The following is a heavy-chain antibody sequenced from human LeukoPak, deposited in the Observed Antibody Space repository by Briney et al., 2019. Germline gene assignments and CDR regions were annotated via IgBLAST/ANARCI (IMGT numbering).Heavy chain of an antibody. CDR1: GGTFSSYA. CDR2: IIPIFGTA. CDR3: ASGLELPFDY. D-gene: IGHD1-7*01. V-gene: IGHV1-69*05. J-gene: IGHJ4*02. Sequence: SVKVSCKASGGTFSSYAISWVRQAPGQGLEWMGGIIPIFGTANYAQKFQGRVTITTDESTSTAYMELGSLRSEGTAVYYCASGLELPFDYWGQGTLVTVSS.